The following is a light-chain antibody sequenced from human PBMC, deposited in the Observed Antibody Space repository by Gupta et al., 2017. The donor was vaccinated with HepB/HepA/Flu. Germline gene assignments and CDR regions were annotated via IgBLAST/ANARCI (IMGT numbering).Light chain of an antibody. CDR2: ENN. CDR3: ATSDDNVNAVV. V-gene: IGLV1-51*02. CDR1: TSNIGNNY. J-gene: IGLJ2*01. Sequence: QSVLTQPPSVSPAPGQRVTISCSGCTSNIGNNYVSWYQQLPGSHPQLCISENNKRPSGIPDRFSGSRAGTSATLRITVLQNGDEANYYCATSDDNVNAVVCGGGTRLNGL.